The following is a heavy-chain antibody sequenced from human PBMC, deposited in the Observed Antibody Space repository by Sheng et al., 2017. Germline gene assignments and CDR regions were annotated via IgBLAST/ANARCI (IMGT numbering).Heavy chain of an antibody. V-gene: IGHV1-69*13. J-gene: IGHJ2*01. CDR2: IIPIFGTA. D-gene: IGHD4-17*01. Sequence: QVQLVQSGAEVKKPGSSVKVSCKASGGTFSSYAFTWVRQAPGQGLEWMGGIIPIFGTANYAQKFQGRVTITADESTSTAYMELSSLRSEDTAVYYCARGVTNDYGTYWYFDLWGRGTLVTVSS. CDR1: GGTFSSYA. CDR3: ARGVTNDYGTYWYFDL.